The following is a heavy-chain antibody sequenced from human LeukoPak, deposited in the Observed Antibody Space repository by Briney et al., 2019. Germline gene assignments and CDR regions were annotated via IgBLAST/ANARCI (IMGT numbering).Heavy chain of an antibody. J-gene: IGHJ5*02. CDR1: GGSISSYY. CDR3: ARYDYGDCWFDP. Sequence: PSETLSLTCTVSGGSISSYYWSWIRQPPGKGLEWIGYISDSGSTNYNPSLRSRVTISVDTSKNQFSLKLSSVTAADTALYYCARYDYGDCWFDPWGQGTLVTVSS. CDR2: ISDSGST. V-gene: IGHV4-59*01. D-gene: IGHD4-17*01.